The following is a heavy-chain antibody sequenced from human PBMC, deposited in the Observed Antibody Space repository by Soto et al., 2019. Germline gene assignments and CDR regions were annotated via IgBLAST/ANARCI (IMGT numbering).Heavy chain of an antibody. J-gene: IGHJ5*02. CDR2: VKTKSDGWAT. CDR3: STGYSTGWYVGH. Sequence: GGSLRLSCTAIGFGFSNAWMNWVRRGAGKGLEWVGHVKTKSDGWATDYAAPVKGRFTMSRDDSKNTVYLEMSGLKAEDTGIYYCSTGYSTGWYVGHWGQGT. D-gene: IGHD6-19*01. CDR1: GFGFSNAW. V-gene: IGHV3-15*07.